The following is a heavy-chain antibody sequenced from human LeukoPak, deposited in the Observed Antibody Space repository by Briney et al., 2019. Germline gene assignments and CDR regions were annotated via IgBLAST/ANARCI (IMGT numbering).Heavy chain of an antibody. J-gene: IGHJ2*01. V-gene: IGHV3-7*01. D-gene: IGHD6-19*01. CDR3: AICRGSGRSGWYFDL. CDR2: INQDESER. Sequence: GGSLRLSCLTTGFAFSGDWMSWVRQAPGKGLEWVANINQDESERFVVDSLRGRVTISRDNTRNSLYLQMHSLRVDDTAVYYCAICRGSGRSGWYFDLWGRGTLVTVSS. CDR1: GFAFSGDW.